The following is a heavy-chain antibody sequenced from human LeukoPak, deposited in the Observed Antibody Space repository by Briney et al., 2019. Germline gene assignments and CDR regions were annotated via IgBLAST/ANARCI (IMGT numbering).Heavy chain of an antibody. CDR2: IYHSGST. D-gene: IGHD6-19*01. J-gene: IGHJ4*02. V-gene: IGHV4-30-2*01. CDR3: ARMTVAGSGDY. Sequence: PSETLSLTCAVSGGSISSGGYSWSWIRQPPGKGLEWIGYIYHSGSTYYNPSLKGRVTISVDRSKNQFSLKLSSVTAADTAVYYCARMTVAGSGDYWGQGTLVTVSS. CDR1: GGSISSGGYS.